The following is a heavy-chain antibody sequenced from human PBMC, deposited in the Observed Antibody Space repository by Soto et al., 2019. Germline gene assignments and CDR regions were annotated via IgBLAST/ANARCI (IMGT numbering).Heavy chain of an antibody. J-gene: IGHJ5*02. CDR1: GYTFTSYY. Sequence: ASVKVSCTASGYTFTSYYMHWVRQAPGQGLEWMGIINPSGGSTSYAQKFQGRVTMTRDTSTSTVYMELSSLRSEDTAVYYCARGDIVVVVAASPWFDPWGQGTLVTVSS. D-gene: IGHD2-15*01. CDR2: INPSGGST. CDR3: ARGDIVVVVAASPWFDP. V-gene: IGHV1-46*01.